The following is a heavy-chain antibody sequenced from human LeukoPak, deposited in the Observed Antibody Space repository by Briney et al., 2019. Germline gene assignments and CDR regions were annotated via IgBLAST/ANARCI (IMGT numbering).Heavy chain of an antibody. Sequence: GASVKVSCKASGYTFTSYGISWVRQAPGQGLEWMGWISAYNGNTNYAQKLQGRVTMTTDTSTSTAYMELRSLRSDDTAVYYCARDSRYYDYVWGSYRYDEPFDYWGQGTLVTVSS. V-gene: IGHV1-18*01. CDR3: ARDSRYYDYVWGSYRYDEPFDY. CDR2: ISAYNGNT. CDR1: GYTFTSYG. D-gene: IGHD3-16*02. J-gene: IGHJ4*02.